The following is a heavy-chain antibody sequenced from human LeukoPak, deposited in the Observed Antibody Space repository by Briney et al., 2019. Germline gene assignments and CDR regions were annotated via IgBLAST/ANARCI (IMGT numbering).Heavy chain of an antibody. D-gene: IGHD3-9*01. Sequence: GGSLRLSCAASGFTFSSYAMSWVRQAPGKGLEWVSAISGSGGSTYYADSVKGRFTISRDNSKNTLYLQMNSLRAEDTAVYYCAKDLPRYFDWLGDAFDIWGQGTMVTVSS. CDR1: GFTFSSYA. CDR3: AKDLPRYFDWLGDAFDI. CDR2: ISGSGGST. J-gene: IGHJ3*02. V-gene: IGHV3-23*01.